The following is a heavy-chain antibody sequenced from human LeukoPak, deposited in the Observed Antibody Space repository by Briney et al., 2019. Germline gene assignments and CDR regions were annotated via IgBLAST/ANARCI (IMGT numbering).Heavy chain of an antibody. V-gene: IGHV3-23*01. CDR2: ISGSGDST. Sequence: PGGSLRLSCAASGFIFSNSVMSWVRQAPGKGLEWVSSISGSGDSTYFADSVKGRFTISRDNSRNTLYLLMNSLRAEDTAVYYCAKVDVVVPAGHYYMDVWGKGTTVTVSS. CDR3: AKVDVVVPAGHYYMDV. J-gene: IGHJ6*03. CDR1: GFIFSNSV. D-gene: IGHD2-2*01.